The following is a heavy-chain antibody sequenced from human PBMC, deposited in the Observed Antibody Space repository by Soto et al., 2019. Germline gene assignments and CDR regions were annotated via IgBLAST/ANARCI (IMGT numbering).Heavy chain of an antibody. CDR1: GFTFSPYA. J-gene: IGHJ6*02. CDR2: ISGSGGST. CDR3: AKGLRRQLRTQYYYGLDV. Sequence: QPGGSLRLSCAASGFTFSPYAMSWVRQAPGKGLEWVSSISGSGGSTHYADSVKGRFTVSRDNSKRALSLQMSSLREEDTATYYCAKGLRRQLRTQYYYGLDVWGRGTTVTVSS. V-gene: IGHV3-23*01. D-gene: IGHD3-10*01.